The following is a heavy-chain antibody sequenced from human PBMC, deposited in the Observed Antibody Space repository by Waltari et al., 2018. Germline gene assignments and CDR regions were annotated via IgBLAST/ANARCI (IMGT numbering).Heavy chain of an antibody. D-gene: IGHD3-3*01. J-gene: IGHJ6*03. V-gene: IGHV4-34*01. CDR2: INHSGST. CDR1: GGSFSGYY. CDR3: ARGRILRFLEWPSLVYYYYMDV. Sequence: QVQLQQWGAGLLKPSETLSLTCAVYGGSFSGYYWSWIRQPPGKGLEWIGEINHSGSTNYNPSLKSRVIISVDTSKNQFSLKLSSVTAADTAVYYCARGRILRFLEWPSLVYYYYMDVWGKGTTVTISS.